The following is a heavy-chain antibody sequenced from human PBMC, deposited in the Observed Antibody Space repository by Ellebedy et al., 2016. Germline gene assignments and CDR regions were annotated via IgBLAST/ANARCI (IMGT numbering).Heavy chain of an antibody. Sequence: GGSLRLSCAASGFSFRSYWMSWVRQVPGKGLEWVANIDRDETAKNYVDSVRGRFTISRDNSRNSLHLQMNGLRAEDTAVYYCTRGGITGAPSSCFDYWGQGTLVTVSS. D-gene: IGHD1-14*01. CDR3: TRGGITGAPSSCFDY. J-gene: IGHJ4*02. V-gene: IGHV3-7*03. CDR2: IDRDETAK. CDR1: GFSFRSYW.